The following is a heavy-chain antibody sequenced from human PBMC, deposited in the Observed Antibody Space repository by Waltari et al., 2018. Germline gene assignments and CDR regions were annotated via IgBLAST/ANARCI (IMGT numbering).Heavy chain of an antibody. CDR2: ISNEGTYE. CDR1: CFALGNFL. D-gene: IGHD5-18*01. J-gene: IGHJ6*02. CDR3: ARDLGYTYGYRSYYYGVDV. V-gene: IGHV3-30-3*01. Sequence: VDSGGGFSQAWWPLRFSCGCCCFALGNFLLLLSPQAPGKGLEWVASISNEGTYEHFADAVKGRFSISRENSKNTLYLQMSSLRPEDTAVFYCARDLGYTYGYRSYYYGVDVWGQGTTVTVSS.